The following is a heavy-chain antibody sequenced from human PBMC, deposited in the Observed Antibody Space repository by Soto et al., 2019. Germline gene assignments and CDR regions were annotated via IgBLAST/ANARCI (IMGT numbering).Heavy chain of an antibody. V-gene: IGHV3-30*18. CDR1: GFTFSSYG. D-gene: IGHD3-22*01. J-gene: IGHJ6*02. Sequence: GGSLRLSCAASGFTFSSYGMHWVRQAPGKGLEWVAVISYDGSNKYYADSVKGRFTISRDNSKNTLYLQMNSLRAEDTAVYYCAKERGGLTYYYYYGMDVWGQGTTVTVSS. CDR2: ISYDGSNK. CDR3: AKERGGLTYYYYYGMDV.